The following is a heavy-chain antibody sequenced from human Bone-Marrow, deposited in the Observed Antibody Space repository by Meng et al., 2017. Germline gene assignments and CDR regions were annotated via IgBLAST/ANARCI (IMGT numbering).Heavy chain of an antibody. Sequence: QVQLVESGAELKKPGASVRVSCKASGYTFTTYLIHWVRQAPGQRLEWMGWINAGNGNTIYSQNFQGRVIITRDTSATTAYMELSGLRPEETAVYYCANVAGYWGQGTLVTVSS. CDR1: GYTFTTYL. J-gene: IGHJ4*02. D-gene: IGHD1-14*01. V-gene: IGHV1-3*01. CDR3: ANVAGY. CDR2: INAGNGNT.